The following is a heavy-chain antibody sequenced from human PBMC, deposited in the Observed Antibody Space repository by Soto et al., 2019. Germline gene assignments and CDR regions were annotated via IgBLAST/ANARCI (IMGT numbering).Heavy chain of an antibody. CDR2: IYPGDSDT. D-gene: IGHD4-17*01. J-gene: IGHJ1*01. Sequence: GESLKISCKGSGYSFTSYWIGWVRQMPGKGLEWMGIIYPGDSDTRYSPSFQGQVTISADKSISTAYLQWSSLKASDTAMYHCATLIHDYGGNPTAEYFQHWGQGTLVTVSS. CDR3: ATLIHDYGGNPTAEYFQH. CDR1: GYSFTSYW. V-gene: IGHV5-51*01.